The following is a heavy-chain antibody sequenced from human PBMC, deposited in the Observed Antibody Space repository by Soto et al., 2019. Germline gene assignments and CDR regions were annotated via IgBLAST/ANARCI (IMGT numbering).Heavy chain of an antibody. CDR3: ARGAPMVRGLDV. J-gene: IGHJ6*02. CDR1: GFTFSSYA. V-gene: IGHV3-30-3*01. CDR2: ISYDGSNK. Sequence: TGGSLRLSCAASGFTFSSYAMHWVRQAPGKGLEWVAVISYDGSNKYYADSVKGRFTISRDNSKNTLYLQMNSLRAEDTAVYYCARGAPMVRGLDVWGQGTTVTVSS. D-gene: IGHD3-10*01.